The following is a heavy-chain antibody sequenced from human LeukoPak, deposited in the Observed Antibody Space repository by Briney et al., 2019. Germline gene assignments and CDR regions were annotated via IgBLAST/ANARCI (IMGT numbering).Heavy chain of an antibody. V-gene: IGHV3-23*01. J-gene: IGHJ4*02. Sequence: GGSLRLSCVVSGVTFSSSAMSWVRQAPGKGLEWVSAISNNGGYTYYADSVQGRFTISRDNSKSTLCLQMNSLRAEDTAVYYCAKQLGYCSDGSCYFPYWGQGTLVTVSS. CDR1: GVTFSSSA. CDR3: AKQLGYCSDGSCYFPY. D-gene: IGHD2-15*01. CDR2: ISNNGGYT.